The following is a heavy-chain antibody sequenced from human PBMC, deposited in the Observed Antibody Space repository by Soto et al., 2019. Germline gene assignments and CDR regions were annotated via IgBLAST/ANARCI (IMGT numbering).Heavy chain of an antibody. CDR1: GYTFTRSG. Sequence: QVQLVQSGAEVKKPAASVKVSCKASGYTFTRSGISWVRQAPGQGREWMGWISSYNGDTNYAQTFQGRVTMTTDTSTSTAYMQLRSLRSDDTAVYYCAREGVAPYYSYGMDVWGQGTPVTVSS. J-gene: IGHJ6*02. V-gene: IGHV1-18*01. CDR2: ISSYNGDT. D-gene: IGHD5-12*01. CDR3: AREGVAPYYSYGMDV.